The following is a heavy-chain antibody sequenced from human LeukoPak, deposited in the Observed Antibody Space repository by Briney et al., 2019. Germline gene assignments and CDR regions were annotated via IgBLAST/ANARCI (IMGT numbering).Heavy chain of an antibody. CDR1: GFTVSNTY. Sequence: GGSLRLSCAASGFTVSNTYMSWVRQAPGKGLEWVSVIYSGGSTYYADSVKGRFTISRDNSKNTLYLQINSLRAEDTAVYYCARTNGRFGELLLDFWGQGTLVTVSS. J-gene: IGHJ4*02. D-gene: IGHD3-10*01. V-gene: IGHV3-53*01. CDR2: IYSGGST. CDR3: ARTNGRFGELLLDF.